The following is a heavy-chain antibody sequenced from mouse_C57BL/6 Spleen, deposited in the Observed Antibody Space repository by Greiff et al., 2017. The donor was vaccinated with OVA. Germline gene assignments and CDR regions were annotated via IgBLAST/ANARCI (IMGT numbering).Heavy chain of an antibody. CDR3: ARDPAYYSNERYFDY. CDR1: GFTFSSYA. Sequence: EVKLMESGGGLVKPGGSLKLSCAASGFTFSSYAMSWVRQTPEKRLEWVATISDGGSYTYYPDNVKGRFTISRDNAKNNLYLQMSHLKSEDTAMYYCARDPAYYSNERYFDYWGQGTTLTVSS. V-gene: IGHV5-4*01. D-gene: IGHD2-5*01. J-gene: IGHJ2*01. CDR2: ISDGGSYT.